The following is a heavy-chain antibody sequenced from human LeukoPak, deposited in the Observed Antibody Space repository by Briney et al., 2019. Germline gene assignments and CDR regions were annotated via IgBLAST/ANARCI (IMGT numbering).Heavy chain of an antibody. J-gene: IGHJ6*03. D-gene: IGHD2-2*01. Sequence: GGSMRLSCAASGFTFTNYWMSWARQSPGKGLEWVANIYLDGSRAYYVDSVKGRFTISRDNAKNSLFLQMNSLSAEDTAVYYCGRAGPVTKDHFMDVWGKGTTVTVSS. CDR1: GFTFTNYW. V-gene: IGHV3-7*01. CDR3: GRAGPVTKDHFMDV. CDR2: IYLDGSRA.